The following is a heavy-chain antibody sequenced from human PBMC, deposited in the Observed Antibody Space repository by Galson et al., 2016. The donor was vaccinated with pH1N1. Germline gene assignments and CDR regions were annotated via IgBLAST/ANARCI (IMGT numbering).Heavy chain of an antibody. V-gene: IGHV3-74*01. Sequence: SLRLSCATSGFNFSPYYMHWVRQDPGKGLVWVSRINGDGSRTLYADSVEGRFTISRDNAKSTLYLQMNSLRVEDTAVYYCARDRGSDRAFDIWGQGTRVTVSS. CDR3: ARDRGSDRAFDI. D-gene: IGHD1-26*01. CDR1: GFNFSPYY. CDR2: INGDGSRT. J-gene: IGHJ3*02.